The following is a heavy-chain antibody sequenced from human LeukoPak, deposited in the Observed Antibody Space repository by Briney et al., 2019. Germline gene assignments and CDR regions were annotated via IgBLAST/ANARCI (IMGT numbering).Heavy chain of an antibody. Sequence: SETLSLTCAVSGGSISSGNWWSWVRQPPGKGLEWIGEIYHSGSTNYSPSLKSRVTISVDKSKNQFSLKLSSVTAADTAVYYCASLQYYYGSGSYYIDYWGQGTLVTVSS. CDR1: GGSISSGNW. CDR2: IYHSGST. CDR3: ASLQYYYGSGSYYIDY. D-gene: IGHD3-10*01. J-gene: IGHJ4*02. V-gene: IGHV4-4*02.